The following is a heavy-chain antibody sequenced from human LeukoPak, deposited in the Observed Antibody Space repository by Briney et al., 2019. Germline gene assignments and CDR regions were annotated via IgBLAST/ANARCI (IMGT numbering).Heavy chain of an antibody. CDR3: ARTAGNDYGDLPDY. V-gene: IGHV3-21*01. J-gene: IGHJ4*02. Sequence: PGGSLRLSCAASGFTFSDYNMNWVRQAPGKGLEWVSSISSSSSYIYYADSVKGRFTISRGNAKNSLYLQMNSLRAEDTAVYYCARTAGNDYGDLPDYWGQGTLVTVSS. CDR1: GFTFSDYN. D-gene: IGHD4-17*01. CDR2: ISSSSSYI.